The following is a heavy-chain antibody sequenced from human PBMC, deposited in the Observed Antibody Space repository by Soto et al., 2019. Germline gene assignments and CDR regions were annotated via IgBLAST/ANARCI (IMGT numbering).Heavy chain of an antibody. CDR2: INAGNGNT. Sequence: ASVKVSCKASGYTFTSYGISWVRQAPGQRLEWMGWINAGNGNTKYSQKFQGRVTITRDTSASTAYMELSSLRSEDTAVYYCARGRAIESSPDAFDIWGQGTMVTVSS. CDR3: ARGRAIESSPDAFDI. J-gene: IGHJ3*02. V-gene: IGHV1-3*01. CDR1: GYTFTSYG.